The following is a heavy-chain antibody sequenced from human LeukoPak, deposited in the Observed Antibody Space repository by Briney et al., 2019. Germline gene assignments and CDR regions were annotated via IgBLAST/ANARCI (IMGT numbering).Heavy chain of an antibody. J-gene: IGHJ3*02. Sequence: SETLSLTCTVSGGSISSSSYYWGWIRQPPGKGLEWIGSIYYSGSTYYNPSLKSRVTISVDTSKNQFSLKLSSVTAADTAVYYCARPPYCGGDCYSDAFDIWGQGTMVTVPS. V-gene: IGHV4-39*01. CDR1: GGSISSSSYY. CDR3: ARPPYCGGDCYSDAFDI. CDR2: IYYSGST. D-gene: IGHD2-21*02.